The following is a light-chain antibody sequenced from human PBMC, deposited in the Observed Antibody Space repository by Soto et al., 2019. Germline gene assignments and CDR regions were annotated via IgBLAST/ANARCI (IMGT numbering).Light chain of an antibody. CDR3: QERHRTPSLT. CDR2: KAS. V-gene: IGKV1-5*03. CDR1: QTISSW. J-gene: IGKJ5*01. Sequence: DIQMAQSPSTLSGSVGDRVTITCRASQTISSWLAWYQQKPGKAPKLLIYKASTLKSGVPSRFSGSGSGTDFTLTITSLQPVAFPTYYCQERHRTPSLTLAQGTRLGIK.